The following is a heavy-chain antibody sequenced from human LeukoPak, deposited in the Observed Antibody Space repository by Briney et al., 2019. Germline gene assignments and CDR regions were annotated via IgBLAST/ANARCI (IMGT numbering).Heavy chain of an antibody. CDR2: IYSGGST. J-gene: IGHJ4*02. CDR1: GLTVSSNY. V-gene: IGHV3-66*01. D-gene: IGHD5-18*01. Sequence: PGGSLRLSCAASGLTVSSNYMSWVRQAPGKGLEWVSVIYSGGSTYYADSVKGRFTISRDNSKNTLYLQMNSLRAEDTAVYYCARGGSYGPIYFDYWGQGTLVTVSS. CDR3: ARGGSYGPIYFDY.